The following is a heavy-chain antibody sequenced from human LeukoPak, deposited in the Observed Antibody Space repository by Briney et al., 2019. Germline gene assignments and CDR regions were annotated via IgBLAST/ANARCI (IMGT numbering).Heavy chain of an antibody. CDR2: INPSGGST. CDR3: ARSNYVGPPFDY. Sequence: ASVNVSCTASGYTFTSYYMHWVRQAPGQGLEWMGIINPSGGSTSYAQKFQGRVTMTRDTSTSTVYMELSSLRSEDTAVYYCARSNYVGPPFDYWGQGTLVTVSS. CDR1: GYTFTSYY. V-gene: IGHV1-46*01. J-gene: IGHJ4*02. D-gene: IGHD1-7*01.